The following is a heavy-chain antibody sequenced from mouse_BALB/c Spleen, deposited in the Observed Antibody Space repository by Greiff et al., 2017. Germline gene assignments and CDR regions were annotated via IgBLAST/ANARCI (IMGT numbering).Heavy chain of an antibody. CDR3: ARDAGRRFLDY. V-gene: IGHV7-1*02. J-gene: IGHJ2*01. CDR1: GFTFSDFY. CDR2: SRNKANDYTT. Sequence: DVMLVESGGGLVQPGGSLRLSCATSGFTFSDFYMEWVRQPPGKRLEWIAASRNKANDYTTEYSASVKGRFIVSRDTSQSILYLQMNALRAEDTAIYYCARDAGRRFLDYWGQGTTLTVSS.